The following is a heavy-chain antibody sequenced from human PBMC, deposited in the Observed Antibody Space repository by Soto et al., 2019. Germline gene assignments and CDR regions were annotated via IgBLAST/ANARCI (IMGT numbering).Heavy chain of an antibody. V-gene: IGHV3-7*05. D-gene: IGHD6-13*01. Sequence: EVQLVESGGGWAQPGGSLRLSCAASGFIFGNSWMTWVRQAPGKGLEWVANIKGDGSVIHYLDSVRGRFAVSRDNAGNTLFLQMNSLTAEDTALYYCARDVFPGRSGWYLDAFDVWGQGTTVTVSS. CDR2: IKGDGSVI. CDR3: ARDVFPGRSGWYLDAFDV. J-gene: IGHJ3*01. CDR1: GFIFGNSW.